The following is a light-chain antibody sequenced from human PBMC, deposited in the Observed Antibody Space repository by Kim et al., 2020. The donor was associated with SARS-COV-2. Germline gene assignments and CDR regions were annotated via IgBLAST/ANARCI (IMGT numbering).Light chain of an antibody. CDR3: QVWDTRTVL. J-gene: IGLJ2*01. Sequence: SVAPRKAGIISCGGDMVDRYVHWYQQKPGQAPVVVIYRENNRPSGIPERFSGSDSGNTATLTISGAQDRDEADYYCQVWDTRTVLFGGGTQLTVL. CDR1: MVDRY. V-gene: IGLV3-9*02. CDR2: REN.